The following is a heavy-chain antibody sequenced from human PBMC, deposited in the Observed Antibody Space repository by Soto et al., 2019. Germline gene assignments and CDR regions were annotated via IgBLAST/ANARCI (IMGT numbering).Heavy chain of an antibody. V-gene: IGHV1-24*01. CDR1: GHTLTELS. D-gene: IGHD1-7*01. CDR2: FNPEDGEV. Sequence: AASVKVSCKISGHTLTELSIHWVRQAPGQGLEWVGGFNPEDGEVLSSQSLQGRVTFTQHTVTATVYMELSGLTSDDTAVYYCATPTQLRGTLITIVVVASWGQGTLVTVSS. J-gene: IGHJ4*02. CDR3: ATPTQLRGTLITIVVVAS.